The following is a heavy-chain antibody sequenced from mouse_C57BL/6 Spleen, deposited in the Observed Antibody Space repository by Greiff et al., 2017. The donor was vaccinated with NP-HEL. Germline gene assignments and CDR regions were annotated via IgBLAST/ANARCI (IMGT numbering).Heavy chain of an antibody. D-gene: IGHD2-1*01. J-gene: IGHJ2*01. CDR3: ARGDYGNWGYFDY. CDR1: GYTFTSYW. V-gene: IGHV1-53*01. Sequence: QVQLKQPGTELVKPGASVKLSCKASGYTFTSYWMHWVKQRPGQGLEWIGNINPSNGGTNYNEKFKSKATLTVDKSSSTAYMQLSSLTSEDSAVYYCARGDYGNWGYFDYWGQGTTLTVSS. CDR2: INPSNGGT.